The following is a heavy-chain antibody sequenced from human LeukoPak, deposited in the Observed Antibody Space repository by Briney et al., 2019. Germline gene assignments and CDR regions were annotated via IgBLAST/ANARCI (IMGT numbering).Heavy chain of an antibody. V-gene: IGHV3-30*03. D-gene: IGHD6-19*01. CDR2: ISYDGSNK. J-gene: IGHJ4*02. CDR1: GFTFSSYG. CDR3: LSGHLSWDDY. Sequence: TGGSLRLSCAASGFTFSSYGMHWVRQAPGKGLEWVAVISYDGSNKYYADSVKGRFTISRDNSKNTLYLQMNSLRAEDTAVYYCLSGHLSWDDYWGQGALVTVSS.